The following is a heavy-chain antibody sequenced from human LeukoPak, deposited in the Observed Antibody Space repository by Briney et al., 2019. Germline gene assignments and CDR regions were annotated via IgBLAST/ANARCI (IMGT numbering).Heavy chain of an antibody. CDR1: GNNFNYFT. CDR3: ARRYYYDSSGYSEY. Sequence: ASVKVSCKASGNNFNYFTINWVRQAPGQGLEWMGRILPVFGSATYAQKFRDKVTITADTATSTAYIQLSSLTSDDTAVYFWARRYYYDSSGYSEYWGQGTRLSVSS. CDR2: ILPVFGSA. J-gene: IGHJ4*02. V-gene: IGHV1-69*08. D-gene: IGHD3-22*01.